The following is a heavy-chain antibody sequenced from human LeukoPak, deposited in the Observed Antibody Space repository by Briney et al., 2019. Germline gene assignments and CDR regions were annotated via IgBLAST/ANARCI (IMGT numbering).Heavy chain of an antibody. J-gene: IGHJ6*03. CDR1: GFTFDDYA. CDR2: ISWNSGSI. CDR3: ARGASGWYVNYYMDV. Sequence: GGSLRLSCAASGFTFDDYAMHWVRQAPGKGLEWVSGISWNSGSIGYADSVKGRFTISRDNAKNSLYLQMNSLRAEDTAVYYCARGASGWYVNYYMDVWGKGTTVTVSS. V-gene: IGHV3-9*01. D-gene: IGHD6-19*01.